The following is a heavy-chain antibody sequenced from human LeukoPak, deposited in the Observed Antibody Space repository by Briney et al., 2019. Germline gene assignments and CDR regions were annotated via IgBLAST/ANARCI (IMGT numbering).Heavy chain of an antibody. J-gene: IGHJ5*02. CDR2: MYYSGST. Sequence: SETLSLTCTVSGGSISGYYWTWIRQPPGKGLEWIGYMYYSGSTDYNPSLKRRFSISIDTSKNQFPLKVTSVTAADTAVYYCARHILEEHWFDPWGLGTLVIVSS. V-gene: IGHV4-59*08. CDR3: ARHILEEHWFDP. D-gene: IGHD1-1*01. CDR1: GGSISGYY.